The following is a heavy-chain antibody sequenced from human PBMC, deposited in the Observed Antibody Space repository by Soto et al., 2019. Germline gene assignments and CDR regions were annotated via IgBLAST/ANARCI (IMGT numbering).Heavy chain of an antibody. Sequence: GGSLRLSCAASGFTVSSNYMSWVRQAPGKGLEWVSVIYSGGSTYYADSVKGRFTISRDNSKNTLYLQMNSLRAEDTAVYYCAREGWPHGESPGDYYYYYGMDVWGQGTTVTVSS. CDR1: GFTVSSNY. D-gene: IGHD2-15*01. J-gene: IGHJ6*02. CDR3: AREGWPHGESPGDYYYYYGMDV. V-gene: IGHV3-53*01. CDR2: IYSGGST.